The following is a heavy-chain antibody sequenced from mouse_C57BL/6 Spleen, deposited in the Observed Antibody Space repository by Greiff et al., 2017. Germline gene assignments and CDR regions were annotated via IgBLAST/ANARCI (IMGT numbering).Heavy chain of an antibody. CDR3: ARLHYYGSSYDAGYYAMDY. CDR1: GYTFTNYW. Sequence: VQLQESGAELVRPGTSVKMSCKASGYTFTNYWIGWAKQRPGHGLEWIGDIYPGGGYTNYNEKFKGKATLTADKSSSTAYMQFSSLTSEDSAIYYGARLHYYGSSYDAGYYAMDYWGQGTSVTVSS. D-gene: IGHD1-1*01. J-gene: IGHJ4*01. V-gene: IGHV1-63*01. CDR2: IYPGGGYT.